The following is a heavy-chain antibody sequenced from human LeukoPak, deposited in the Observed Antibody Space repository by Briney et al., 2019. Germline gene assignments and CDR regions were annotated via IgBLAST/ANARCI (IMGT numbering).Heavy chain of an antibody. CDR3: ARVPRGRSAGSGYYYGFDY. CDR2: MNPNSGNT. J-gene: IGHJ4*02. CDR1: GYTFTSYD. V-gene: IGHV1-8*03. Sequence: ASVKVSCKASGYTFTSYDINWVRQATGQGLEWMGWMNPNSGNTGYAQKSQGRVTITRNTSISTAYMELSSLRSEDTAVYYCARVPRGRSAGSGYYYGFDYWGQGTLVTVSS. D-gene: IGHD3-22*01.